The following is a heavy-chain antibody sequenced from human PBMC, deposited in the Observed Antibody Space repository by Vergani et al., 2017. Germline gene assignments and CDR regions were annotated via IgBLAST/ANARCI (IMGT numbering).Heavy chain of an antibody. V-gene: IGHV4-38-2*02. CDR1: GYSISSGYY. Sequence: QVQLQESGPGLVKPSETLSLTCAVSGYSISSGYYWGWIRQPPGKGLEWIGSIYHSGSTYYNPSLKSRVTISVDTSKNQFSLKLSSVTAADTAVYYCAREGGRGYSGYDHDYWGQGTLVTVS. J-gene: IGHJ4*02. CDR2: IYHSGST. D-gene: IGHD5-12*01. CDR3: AREGGRGYSGYDHDY.